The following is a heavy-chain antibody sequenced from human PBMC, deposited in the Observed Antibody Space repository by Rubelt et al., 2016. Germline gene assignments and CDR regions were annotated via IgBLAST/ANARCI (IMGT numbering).Heavy chain of an antibody. V-gene: IGHV1-2*04. J-gene: IGHJ6*02. CDR2: INPNSGGT. Sequence: SGAEVKKPGASVKVSCKASGYTFTGYYMHWVRQAPGQGLEWMGWINPNSGGTNYAQKFQGWVTMTRDTSISTAYMELSRLRSDDTAVYYCATHPGYSSSQSYYYYGMDVWGQGTTVTVSS. CDR3: ATHPGYSSSQSYYYYGMDV. D-gene: IGHD6-13*01. CDR1: GYTFTGYY.